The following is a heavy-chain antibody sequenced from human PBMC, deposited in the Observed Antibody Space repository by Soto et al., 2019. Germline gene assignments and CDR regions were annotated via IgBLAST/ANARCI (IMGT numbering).Heavy chain of an antibody. J-gene: IGHJ6*02. CDR3: AREQAAAGTDYYYGMDV. CDR1: GGSISSGDYY. CDR2: IYYSGST. D-gene: IGHD6-13*01. Sequence: QVQLQESGPGLVKPSQTLSLTCTVSGGSISSGDYYWSWIRQPPGKGLEWIGYIYYSGSTYYNPSLKSRVTISVDTSKNQFSLKLSSVTAADTAVYYCAREQAAAGTDYYYGMDVWGRGTTVTVSS. V-gene: IGHV4-30-4*01.